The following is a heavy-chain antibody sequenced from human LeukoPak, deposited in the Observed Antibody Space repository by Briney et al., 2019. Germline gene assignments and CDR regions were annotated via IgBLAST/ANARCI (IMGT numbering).Heavy chain of an antibody. J-gene: IGHJ4*02. CDR1: GGSISSYH. CDR2: IYYSGST. CDR3: ARGRGGYSYGYYFDY. V-gene: IGHV4-59*01. D-gene: IGHD5-18*01. Sequence: SETLSLTCTVSGGSISSYHWSWIRQPPGKGLEWIGYIYYSGSTNYNPSLKSRVTISVDTSKNQFSLKLSSVTAADTAVYYCARGRGGYSYGYYFDYWGQGTLVTVSS.